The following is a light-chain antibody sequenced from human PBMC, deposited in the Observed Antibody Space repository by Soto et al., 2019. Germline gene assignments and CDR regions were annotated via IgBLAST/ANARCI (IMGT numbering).Light chain of an antibody. CDR2: GAS. CDR1: QNISNN. V-gene: IGKV3-15*01. Sequence: IVMTQSPVTLSGAPEERATLSCRSRQNISNNLAWYQPRLGQAPRLLLYGASTRATGIPARFGASWSGTEFTSTISSLESDDFAVCYCQEYHKWPFDTFGQGTKLEIK. CDR3: QEYHKWPFDT. J-gene: IGKJ2*01.